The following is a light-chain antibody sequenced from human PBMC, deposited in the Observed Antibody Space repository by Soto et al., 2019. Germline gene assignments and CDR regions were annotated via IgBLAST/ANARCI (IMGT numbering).Light chain of an antibody. J-gene: IGKJ1*01. CDR1: QTISSW. Sequence: DIQMTQSPSTLSGSVGDRVTITCRASQTISSWLAWYQQKPGKAPKLLIYAASTLQSGVPSRFSGSGSGTEFTLTISSLQPEDFATYYCQQYDSFSVTFGQGTKVDIK. V-gene: IGKV1-5*01. CDR3: QQYDSFSVT. CDR2: AAS.